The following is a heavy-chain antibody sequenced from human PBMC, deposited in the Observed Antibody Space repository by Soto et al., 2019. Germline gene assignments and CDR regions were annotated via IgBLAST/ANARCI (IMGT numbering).Heavy chain of an antibody. D-gene: IGHD3-10*01. J-gene: IGHJ4*02. CDR2: ISGSGGST. Sequence: PGGSLRLSCAASGFTFSSYAMSWVRQAQGKGLEWVSAISGSGGSTYYADSVKGRSTISRDNSKNTLYLQMNSLRAEDTAVYYWWKRAPYGSGSYDFDNWGQGPLVTVSS. V-gene: IGHV3-23*01. CDR3: WKRAPYGSGSYDFDN. CDR1: GFTFSSYA.